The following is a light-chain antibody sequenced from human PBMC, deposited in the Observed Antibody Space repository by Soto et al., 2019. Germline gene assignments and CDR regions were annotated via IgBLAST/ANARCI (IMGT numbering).Light chain of an antibody. CDR2: GAS. CDR1: QSVSSSY. CDR3: QQDNNWPLT. J-gene: IGKJ4*02. Sequence: EIMVTHSPATLSASPGEIALLXCNTSQSVSSSYLAWYQQKPGQAHRLLIYGASSRATGIPARFSGSGSGTEFTLTISSLQSEDFAVYYCQQDNNWPLTFGGGTKVDIK. V-gene: IGKV3-15*01.